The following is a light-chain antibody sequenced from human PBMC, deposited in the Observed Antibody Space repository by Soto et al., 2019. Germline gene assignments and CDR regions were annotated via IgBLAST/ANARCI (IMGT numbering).Light chain of an antibody. J-gene: IGLJ1*01. V-gene: IGLV2-11*01. CDR1: SSNVGGYNY. CDR3: CSYAGSHTFV. Sequence: QSARTQPRSVSGSPGRAVTISCTESSSNVGGYNYVSWYQQHPGKAPKFMIYDVNKRPSGVPDRFSGSKSGNTASLTISGLQAEDEADYYCCSYAGSHTFVFGTGTKVTVL. CDR2: DVN.